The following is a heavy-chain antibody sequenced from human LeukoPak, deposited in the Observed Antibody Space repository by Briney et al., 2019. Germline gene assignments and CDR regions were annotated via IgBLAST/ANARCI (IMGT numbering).Heavy chain of an antibody. CDR2: ISSSSSYI. V-gene: IGHV3-21*01. D-gene: IGHD5-12*01. Sequence: GGSLRLSCAASGFTFSSYSMNWVRQAPGKGLEWVSSISSSSSYIYYADSVKGRFTISRDNAKNSLYLQMNSLRAKDTAVYYCARAWIYYGMDVWGQGTTVTVSS. J-gene: IGHJ6*02. CDR3: ARAWIYYGMDV. CDR1: GFTFSSYS.